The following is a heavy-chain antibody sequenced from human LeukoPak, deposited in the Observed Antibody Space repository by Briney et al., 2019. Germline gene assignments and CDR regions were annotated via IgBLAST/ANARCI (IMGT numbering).Heavy chain of an antibody. CDR1: GFTFSSYS. J-gene: IGHJ6*03. V-gene: IGHV3-21*01. CDR2: ISSSSSYI. Sequence: GGSLRLSCAASGFTFSSYSMNWVRQAPGKGLEWVSSISSSSSYIYYADSVKGRFTLSRDNAKNSLYLQMNSLRAEDTAVYYCAKIDYDILTGYYGGSYMDVWGKGATVTVSS. D-gene: IGHD3-9*01. CDR3: AKIDYDILTGYYGGSYMDV.